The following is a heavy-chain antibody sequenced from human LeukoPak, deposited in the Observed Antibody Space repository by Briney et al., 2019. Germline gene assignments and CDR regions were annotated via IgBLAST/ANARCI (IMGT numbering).Heavy chain of an antibody. D-gene: IGHD1-26*01. CDR2: IIPIFRTT. CDR3: AKDDGSAAMGFDS. Sequence: SVKVSCKASGGTFSNYAFSWVRQAPGQGLEWMGGIIPIFRTTNYAEQFQGRVTITTDESTNTAYLDLSSLRSEDTAVYYCAKDDGSAAMGFDSWGQGTLVSVSS. V-gene: IGHV1-69*05. CDR1: GGTFSNYA. J-gene: IGHJ5*01.